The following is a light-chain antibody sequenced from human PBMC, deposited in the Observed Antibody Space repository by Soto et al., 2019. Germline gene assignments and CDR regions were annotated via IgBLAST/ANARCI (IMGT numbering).Light chain of an antibody. CDR2: GTN. Sequence: QTVVTQEPSLTVSPGGTVTLTCASNTGPVTSGYYPNWFQQKPGQAPRALIYGTNNKHSWTPARFSGSLLGGKAALTLSGVQPEDEADYYCLLYHSAAVAGVFGGGTKLTVL. V-gene: IGLV7-43*01. CDR1: TGPVTSGYY. CDR3: LLYHSAAVAGV. J-gene: IGLJ3*02.